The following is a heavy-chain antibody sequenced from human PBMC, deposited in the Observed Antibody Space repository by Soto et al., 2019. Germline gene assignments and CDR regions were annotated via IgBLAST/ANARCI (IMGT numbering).Heavy chain of an antibody. CDR2: ISYDGSNK. Sequence: GGSLRLSCAASGFTFSSYAMHWVRQAPGKGLEWVAVISYDGSNKYYAGSVKGRFTISRDNSKNTLYLQMNSLRAEDTAVYYCAIAPTFRIEAPGAFDIWGQGTMVTVSS. CDR1: GFTFSSYA. CDR3: AIAPTFRIEAPGAFDI. D-gene: IGHD2-15*01. J-gene: IGHJ3*02. V-gene: IGHV3-30-3*01.